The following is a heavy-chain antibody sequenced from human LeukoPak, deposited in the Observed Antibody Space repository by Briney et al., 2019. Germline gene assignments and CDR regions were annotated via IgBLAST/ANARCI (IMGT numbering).Heavy chain of an antibody. CDR3: ARDGYGSGSHDY. V-gene: IGHV3-7*04. Sequence: GGSLRLSCAASGFTLSTYWMSWVRQAPGKGLEWVANINQDGSEKYYVDSVKGRFAISRDNAKNSLYLQVNSLRGEDTAVYYCARDGYGSGSHDYWGQGTLVTVSS. CDR1: GFTLSTYW. D-gene: IGHD3-10*01. J-gene: IGHJ4*02. CDR2: INQDGSEK.